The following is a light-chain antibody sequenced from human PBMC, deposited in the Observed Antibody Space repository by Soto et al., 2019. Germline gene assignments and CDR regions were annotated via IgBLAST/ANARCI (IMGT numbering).Light chain of an antibody. CDR1: QSVSSN. J-gene: IGKJ2*01. Sequence: IVITQSPATLPVSPGERATLSCRASQSVSSNLAWYQQKPGQAPRLLIYGASTRATGIPARFSGSGSGTEFTLTISSLQSEDFAVYYCQQYNNWPPYTFGQGTKVDIK. V-gene: IGKV3-15*01. CDR2: GAS. CDR3: QQYNNWPPYT.